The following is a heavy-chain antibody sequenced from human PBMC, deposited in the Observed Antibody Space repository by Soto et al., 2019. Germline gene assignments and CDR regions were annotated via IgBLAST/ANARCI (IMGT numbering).Heavy chain of an antibody. V-gene: IGHV4-59*01. CDR2: ISYSGST. CDR1: GGSMSSYY. Sequence: SETLSLTCTVSGGSMSSYYWTWLRQSPGRGLEWIGYISYSGSTYYNPSLMSRVTTSADTSKNQFSLRMNSMIAADTAVYYCARADPDASVGYWGQGTLVTVSS. D-gene: IGHD2-15*01. CDR3: ARADPDASVGY. J-gene: IGHJ4*02.